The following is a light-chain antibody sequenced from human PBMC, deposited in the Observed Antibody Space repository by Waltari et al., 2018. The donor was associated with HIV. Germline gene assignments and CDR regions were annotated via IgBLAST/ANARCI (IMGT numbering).Light chain of an antibody. J-gene: IGLJ2*01. CDR3: QAWDYSSYVV. CDR2: QDT. CDR1: KLRDKY. Sequence: SYELTQPPSVSVSPGQTASITCSGDKLRDKYACWYHQKPGQSPVLVIYQDTKRPSGIPERCPGSNSGNTATLTISGTQAMDEADYYCQAWDYSSYVVFGGGTKLTVL. V-gene: IGLV3-1*01.